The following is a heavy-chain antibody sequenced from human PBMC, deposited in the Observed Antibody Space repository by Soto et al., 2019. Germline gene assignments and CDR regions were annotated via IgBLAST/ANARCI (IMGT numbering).Heavy chain of an antibody. CDR3: ARGRYDFWSGYYHYGMNX. CDR2: IYSGGST. V-gene: IGHV3-53*01. J-gene: IGHJ6*02. D-gene: IGHD3-3*01. Sequence: PGGSLKFSFAASGFTVSSNYMSWVRQAPGKGLEWVSVIYSGGSTYYADSVKGLFTISRDNSKNTLYLQMNSLRAEDTAVCYCARGRYDFWSGYYHYGMNXWGQGTTVTVS. CDR1: GFTVSSNY.